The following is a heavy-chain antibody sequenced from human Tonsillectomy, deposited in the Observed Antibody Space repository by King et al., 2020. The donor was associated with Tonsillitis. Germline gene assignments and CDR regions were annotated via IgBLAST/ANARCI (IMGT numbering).Heavy chain of an antibody. J-gene: IGHJ5*02. Sequence: VQLVESGAEVKKPGESLRISCKGSGYSFTSYWISWVRQMPGKGLEWMGRIDPSDSYTNYSPSFQGHVTISADKSISTAYLQWSSLKASDTAMYYCASSCGGDCYGLGFDPWGQGTLVTVSS. CDR3: ASSCGGDCYGLGFDP. D-gene: IGHD2-21*02. CDR2: IDPSDSYT. V-gene: IGHV5-10-1*03. CDR1: GYSFTSYW.